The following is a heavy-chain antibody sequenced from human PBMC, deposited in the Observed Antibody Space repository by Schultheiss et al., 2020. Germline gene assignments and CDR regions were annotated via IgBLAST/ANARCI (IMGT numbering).Heavy chain of an antibody. V-gene: IGHV1-2*04. Sequence: ASVKVSCKASGYTFTSYGISWVRQAPGQGLEWMGIINPSGGSTSYAQKFQGWVTMTRDTSISTAYMELSRLRSDDTAVYYCARDCSGGSCYSHGMDVWGQGTTVTVSS. J-gene: IGHJ6*02. CDR2: INPSGGST. D-gene: IGHD2-15*01. CDR3: ARDCSGGSCYSHGMDV. CDR1: GYTFTSYG.